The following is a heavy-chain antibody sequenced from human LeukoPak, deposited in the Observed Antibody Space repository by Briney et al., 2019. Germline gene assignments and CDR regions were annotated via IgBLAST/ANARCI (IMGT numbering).Heavy chain of an antibody. Sequence: SETLSLTCAVSGGSISSSNWWSWVRQPPGKGLEWIGEIYHSGSTNYNQSLKSRVTISVDKSKNQFSLKLSSVTAADTAVYYCARVYSSGWYYFDYWGQGTLVTVSS. CDR2: IYHSGST. CDR1: GGSISSSNW. J-gene: IGHJ4*02. V-gene: IGHV4-4*02. CDR3: ARVYSSGWYYFDY. D-gene: IGHD6-19*01.